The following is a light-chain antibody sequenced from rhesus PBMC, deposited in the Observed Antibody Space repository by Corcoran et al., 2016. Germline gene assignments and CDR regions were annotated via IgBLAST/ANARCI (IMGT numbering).Light chain of an antibody. CDR3: QHGYGTPYS. CDR2: KAS. Sequence: DIQMTQSPSSLAASVGDRVTITCRASENVNNYLNWYQQKPGKAPRLLRYKASTLQSGVPSRFSGSGSGTDYTFTISSLQPEDVATYYWQHGYGTPYSFGQGTKVEIK. CDR1: ENVNNY. J-gene: IGKJ2*01. V-gene: IGKV1-74*01.